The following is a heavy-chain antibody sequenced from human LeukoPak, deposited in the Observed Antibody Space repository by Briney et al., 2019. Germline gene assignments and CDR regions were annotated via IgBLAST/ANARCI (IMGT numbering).Heavy chain of an antibody. Sequence: GGSLRLSCAASGFTFSSYAMSWVRQAPGKGLEWVSAISGSGGSTYYADSVKGRFTISRDNSKNTLYLQMNSLRAEDTAVYYCAKVYCCSTSCYRYPYYFDYWGQGTLVTVSS. CDR3: AKVYCCSTSCYRYPYYFDY. J-gene: IGHJ4*02. CDR2: ISGSGGST. D-gene: IGHD2-2*02. CDR1: GFTFSSYA. V-gene: IGHV3-23*01.